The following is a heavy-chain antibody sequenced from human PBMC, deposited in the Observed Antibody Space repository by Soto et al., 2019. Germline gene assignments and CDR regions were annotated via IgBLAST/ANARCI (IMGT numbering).Heavy chain of an antibody. D-gene: IGHD4-17*01. J-gene: IGHJ3*02. CDR2: IYPADSDT. CDR1: GYIFATNW. V-gene: IGHV5-51*03. Sequence: EVQLVQSGAEVKKPGESLKISCEGSGYIFATNWIGWVRQMPGKGLEWMGIIYPADSDTRYSPSFQGQVTISADKSISTAYLQWSSLKASDTAIYYCARAYGARFDIWGHGTMVTVSS. CDR3: ARAYGARFDI.